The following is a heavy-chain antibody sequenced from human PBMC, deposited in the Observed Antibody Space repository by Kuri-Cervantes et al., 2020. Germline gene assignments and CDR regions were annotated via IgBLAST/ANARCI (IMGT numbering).Heavy chain of an antibody. CDR2: ISYDGSNK. D-gene: IGHD3-9*01. V-gene: IGHV3-30-3*01. CDR1: GFTFSSYA. Sequence: GGSLRLSCAASGFTFSSYAMHWVRQAPGKGLEWVAVISYDGSNKYYADSVKGRFTISRDNSKNTLYLQMNSLRAEDTAVYYCARVESSYYDILTGYYFYYYYYGMDVWGQGTTVTVSS. J-gene: IGHJ6*02. CDR3: ARVESSYYDILTGYYFYYYYYGMDV.